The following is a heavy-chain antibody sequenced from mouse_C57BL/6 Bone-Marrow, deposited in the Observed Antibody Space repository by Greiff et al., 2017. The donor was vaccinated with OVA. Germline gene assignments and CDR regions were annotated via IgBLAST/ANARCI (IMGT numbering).Heavy chain of an antibody. V-gene: IGHV2-2*01. J-gene: IGHJ1*03. CDR3: ARRKNYYGGAYFDV. CDR2: IWSGGST. D-gene: IGHD1-1*01. Sequence: VKVEESGPGLVQPSQSLSITCTVSGFSLTSYGVHWVRQSPGKGLEWLGVIWSGGSTDYNAAFISRLSISKDNSKSQVFFKMNSLQADDTAIYYCARRKNYYGGAYFDVWGTGTTVTVSS. CDR1: GFSLTSYG.